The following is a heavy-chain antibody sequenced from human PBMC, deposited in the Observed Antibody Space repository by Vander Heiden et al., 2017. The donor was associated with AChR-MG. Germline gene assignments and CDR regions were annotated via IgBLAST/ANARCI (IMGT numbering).Heavy chain of an antibody. D-gene: IGHD3-22*01. CDR3: ATGEDYYDSSGYCFDY. Sequence: QVQLVQPGAEVKKPGASVKLSCRVDGYTLRELSMHWVRQAPGKGLEWMGGFDPEDGETIYAQKFQGRVTMTEDTSTDTAYMELSSLRSEDTAVYYCATGEDYYDSSGYCFDYWGQGTLVTVSS. V-gene: IGHV1-24*01. CDR2: FDPEDGET. CDR1: GYTLRELS. J-gene: IGHJ4*02.